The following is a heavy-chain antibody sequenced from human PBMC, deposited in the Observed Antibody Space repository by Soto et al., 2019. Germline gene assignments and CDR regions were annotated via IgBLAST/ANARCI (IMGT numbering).Heavy chain of an antibody. CDR1: GDSITSGGYY. V-gene: IGHV4-31*03. Sequence: QVQLRESGPGLVKPSQALSLVCSVSGDSITSGGYYWTWLRQRPGKGLEWIGYIYFTGSAYYNPSLKSRMTMSVDTSKNQFSLRLSSVTAADTAFYYCARERVLRGGWFDPWGQGTLVTVSS. CDR2: IYFTGSA. CDR3: ARERVLRGGWFDP. D-gene: IGHD1-26*01. J-gene: IGHJ5*02.